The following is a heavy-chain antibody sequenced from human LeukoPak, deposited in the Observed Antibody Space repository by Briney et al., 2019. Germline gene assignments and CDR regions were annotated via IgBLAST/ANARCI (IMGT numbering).Heavy chain of an antibody. D-gene: IGHD6-19*01. CDR1: GGTFCSYA. J-gene: IGHJ4*02. CDR2: IIPIFGTA. V-gene: IGHV1-69*13. Sequence: GASVSVSCKASGGTFCSYAISWVRQAPGQGLEWMGGIIPIFGTANYAQKFQGRVTITADESTSTAYMELSSLRSEDTAVYYCARADSSGWYIDYWGQGTLVTVSS. CDR3: ARADSSGWYIDY.